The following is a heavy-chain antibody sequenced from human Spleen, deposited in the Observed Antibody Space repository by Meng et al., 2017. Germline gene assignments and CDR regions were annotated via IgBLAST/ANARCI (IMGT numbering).Heavy chain of an antibody. Sequence: GESLKISCAASGFTFSTYWMHWVRQAPGKGLVWVSRINSDGSTTFYADSVKGRFTISRDNAENTMYLQMNSLRAEDTAVYYCARDVSGWYRLHYWGQGTLVTVSS. CDR2: INSDGSTT. J-gene: IGHJ4*02. CDR1: GFTFSTYW. V-gene: IGHV3-74*01. CDR3: ARDVSGWYRLHY. D-gene: IGHD6-19*01.